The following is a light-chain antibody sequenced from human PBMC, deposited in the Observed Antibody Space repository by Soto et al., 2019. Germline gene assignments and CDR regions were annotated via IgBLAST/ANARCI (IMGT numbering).Light chain of an antibody. V-gene: IGKV3-20*01. J-gene: IGKJ5*01. CDR2: AAD. Sequence: EIVLTQSPGTLSLSPGERATLSCRASQSVTSNYLAWYQQKPGQAPRLLIYAADSRATGVTDRFSGSGSGTDFTLTINRLEPEDFAVYYCQQYGSSPITFGQGTRLEIK. CDR1: QSVTSNY. CDR3: QQYGSSPIT.